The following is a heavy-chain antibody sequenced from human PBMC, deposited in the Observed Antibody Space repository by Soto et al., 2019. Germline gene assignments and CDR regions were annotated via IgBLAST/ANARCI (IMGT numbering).Heavy chain of an antibody. D-gene: IGHD3-10*01. CDR2: ISGGGDTT. Sequence: EVQLLESGGGLVQPGGSLRLSCAASGFTFNNYAMTWVRQAPGKGLEWVSAISGGGDTTSYADSVKGRFTVSRDGSKNTLYLQISSLTAEDTALYYCAKGRGGSGSLPPRVDFWGQGTLVTVSS. CDR3: AKGRGGSGSLPPRVDF. CDR1: GFTFNNYA. V-gene: IGHV3-23*01. J-gene: IGHJ4*02.